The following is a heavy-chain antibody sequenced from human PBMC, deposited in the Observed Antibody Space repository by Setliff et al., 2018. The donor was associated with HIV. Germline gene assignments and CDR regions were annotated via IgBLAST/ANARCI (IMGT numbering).Heavy chain of an antibody. V-gene: IGHV4-31*03. D-gene: IGHD3-16*01. CDR3: ARVSSVITFGGIIIRGGAFDF. J-gene: IGHJ4*02. Sequence: SETLSLTCSVSGGSISDGGYFWSWIRQHPGMGLEWIGYISDSGSTFYDPSLKSRLTISEDTSKGQFSLKLTSVTAADTAVYYCARVSSVITFGGIIIRGGAFDFWGQGALVTVSS. CDR1: GGSISDGGYF. CDR2: ISDSGST.